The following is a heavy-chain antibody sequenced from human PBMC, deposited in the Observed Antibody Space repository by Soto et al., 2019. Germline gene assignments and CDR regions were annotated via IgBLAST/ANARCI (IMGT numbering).Heavy chain of an antibody. V-gene: IGHV3-66*01. J-gene: IGHJ2*01. CDR3: ARDSYGGNSRYFDL. Sequence: EVQLVESGGGLVQPGGSLRLSCAASGFTVSSHYMSWVRQAPGKGLEWVSVIYSGGSTYYTDSVKGRFTISRDNSKNTRFLQMNSLRAEATAVYYCARDSYGGNSRYFDLWGRGTLVTVSS. D-gene: IGHD2-21*02. CDR1: GFTVSSHY. CDR2: IYSGGST.